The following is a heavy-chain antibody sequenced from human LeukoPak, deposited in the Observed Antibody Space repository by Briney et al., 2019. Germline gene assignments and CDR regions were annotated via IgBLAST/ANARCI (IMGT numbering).Heavy chain of an antibody. Sequence: GGSLRLSCAASGFTFSSYSMNWVRQAPGKGLEWVSSISSSSSYIYYADSVKGRFTISRDNAKNSLYLQMNSLRAEDTAVYYSARDVNGYSSSWYTNYFDYWGQGTLVTVSS. J-gene: IGHJ4*02. CDR1: GFTFSSYS. V-gene: IGHV3-21*01. D-gene: IGHD6-13*01. CDR2: ISSSSSYI. CDR3: ARDVNGYSSSWYTNYFDY.